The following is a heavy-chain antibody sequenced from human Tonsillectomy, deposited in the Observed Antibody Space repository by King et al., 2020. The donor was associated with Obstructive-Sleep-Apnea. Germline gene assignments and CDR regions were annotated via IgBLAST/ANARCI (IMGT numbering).Heavy chain of an antibody. Sequence: VQLVESGGGLVKPGGSLRLSCAASGFTFSNAWMSWVRQAPGKGLQWVGRIKSKADGGTADYAAPVNGRFTISRDDSKNMLYLQMNSLKTEDTAGYYCTTGNTWTDPGGNWGQGTLVTVSS. V-gene: IGHV3-15*01. CDR3: TTGNTWTDPGGN. CDR2: IKSKADGGTA. D-gene: IGHD1-1*01. CDR1: GFTFSNAW. J-gene: IGHJ4*02.